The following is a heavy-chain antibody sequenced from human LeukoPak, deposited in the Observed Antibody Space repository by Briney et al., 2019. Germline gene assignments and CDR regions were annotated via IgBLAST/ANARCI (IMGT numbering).Heavy chain of an antibody. D-gene: IGHD1-14*01. V-gene: IGHV3-7*01. CDR3: ARSTGGPDAFDI. CDR2: IKQDGSEK. CDR1: GFTFSSYW. Sequence: PGGSLGLSCAACGFTFSSYWMSWVRPAPGKGLEWVANIKQDGSEKYYVDSVKGRFTISRDNAKNSLYLQMNSLRAEDTAVYYCARSTGGPDAFDIWGQGTMVTVSS. J-gene: IGHJ3*02.